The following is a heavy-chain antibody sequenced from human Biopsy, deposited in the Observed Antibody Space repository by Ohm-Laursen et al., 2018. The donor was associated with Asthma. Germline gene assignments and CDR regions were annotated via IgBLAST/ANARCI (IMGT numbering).Heavy chain of an antibody. CDR2: ISWNSGNI. J-gene: IGHJ4*01. V-gene: IGHV3-9*01. D-gene: IGHD3-22*01. Sequence: SLRLSCSASGFSFDDCAMHWVRQAPGKGLEWVSSISWNSGNIDYAVSVKGRFTISRDNAKNSLDLQMQSLRPEDTAFYYCAKSADYYDSTDYLDFWGRGTLVTVSS. CDR3: AKSADYYDSTDYLDF. CDR1: GFSFDDCA.